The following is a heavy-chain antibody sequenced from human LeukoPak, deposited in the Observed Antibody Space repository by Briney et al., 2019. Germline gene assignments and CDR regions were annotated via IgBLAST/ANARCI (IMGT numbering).Heavy chain of an antibody. V-gene: IGHV1-2*02. J-gene: IGHJ3*02. CDR2: NTSDT. Sequence: NTSDTNYAQKFQGRVTMTRDTATSTAYMELRRLRSDDTAVYYCARDLGDFWSGWRDAFDIWGQGTMVTVSS. CDR3: ARDLGDFWSGWRDAFDI. D-gene: IGHD3-3*01.